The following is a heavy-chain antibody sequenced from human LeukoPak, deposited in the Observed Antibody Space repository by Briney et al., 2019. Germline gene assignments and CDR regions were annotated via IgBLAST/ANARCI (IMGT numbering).Heavy chain of an antibody. CDR2: IYYSGST. Sequence: SETLSLTCTVSGGSISSYYWSWIRQPPGKGLEWIGYIYYSGSTNYNPSLKSRVTISVDTSKNQFSLKLSSVTAADTAVYYCAGARDSGYDSDAFDIWGQGTMVTVSS. CDR1: GGSISSYY. CDR3: AGARDSGYDSDAFDI. J-gene: IGHJ3*02. V-gene: IGHV4-59*01. D-gene: IGHD5-12*01.